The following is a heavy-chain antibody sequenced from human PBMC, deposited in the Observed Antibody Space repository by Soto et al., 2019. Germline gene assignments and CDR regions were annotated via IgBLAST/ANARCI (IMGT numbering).Heavy chain of an antibody. CDR2: ISTYNGNT. J-gene: IGHJ4*02. Sequence: ASVKVSCKASGYTFTSYGISWVRQAPGQGLEWMGWISTYNGNTNYAQKLQGRVTMTTDTSTSTAYMELRSLRSDDTATYFCAKSPGQSYAFYFDSWGQGTPVTVSS. D-gene: IGHD3-16*01. V-gene: IGHV1-18*01. CDR3: AKSPGQSYAFYFDS. CDR1: GYTFTSYG.